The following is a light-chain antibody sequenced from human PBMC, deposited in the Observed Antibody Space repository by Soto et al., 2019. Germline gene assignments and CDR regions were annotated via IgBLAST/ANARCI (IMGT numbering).Light chain of an antibody. Sequence: VTKSPDTLSLSTRIRATLCCRASQSLTNSYIAWYQVKPGQAPRLLIYDTSSRATGIPDRFSGSGSGTDFTVTILRLQPEDFAVFYCPQSGTSQILFGQGTRLEIK. CDR3: PQSGTSQIL. CDR2: DTS. CDR1: QSLTNSY. J-gene: IGKJ5*01. V-gene: IGKV3-20*01.